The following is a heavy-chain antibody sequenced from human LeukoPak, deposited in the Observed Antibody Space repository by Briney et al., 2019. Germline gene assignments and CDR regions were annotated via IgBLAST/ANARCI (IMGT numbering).Heavy chain of an antibody. CDR2: IYYSGST. D-gene: IGHD4-11*01. V-gene: IGHV4-59*12. Sequence: SETLSLTCTVSGGSISSYYWSWIRQPPGKRLEWIGYIYYSGSTNYNPSLKSRVTISVDTSKNQFSLKLSSVTAADTAVYYCARGQTVTLSFDYWGQGTLVTVSS. CDR3: ARGQTVTLSFDY. CDR1: GGSISSYY. J-gene: IGHJ4*02.